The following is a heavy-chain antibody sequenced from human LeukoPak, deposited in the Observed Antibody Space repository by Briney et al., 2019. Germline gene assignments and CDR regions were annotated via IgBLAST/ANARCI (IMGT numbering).Heavy chain of an antibody. CDR1: GFTFSSYG. Sequence: GGSLRLSCAASGFTFSSYGMHWVRQAPGKGLEWVAVIWYDGSNKYYADSVKGRFTISRDNSKNTLYLQMNSLRAEDTAVYYCARDRQLVRSPFDYWGQGTLVTVSS. V-gene: IGHV3-33*01. J-gene: IGHJ4*02. CDR2: IWYDGSNK. CDR3: ARDRQLVRSPFDY. D-gene: IGHD6-6*01.